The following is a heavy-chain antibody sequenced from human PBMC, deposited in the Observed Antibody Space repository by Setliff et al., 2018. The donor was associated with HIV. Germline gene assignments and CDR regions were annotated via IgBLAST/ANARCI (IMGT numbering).Heavy chain of an antibody. D-gene: IGHD3-10*01. CDR2: IYYSGST. V-gene: IGHV4-31*03. CDR3: AREGARHYGSGRYHSWFDP. Sequence: SETLSLTCTVSGGSISSSSYYWSWIRQHPGKGLEWIGYIYYSGSTYYNPSLKSRVTMSVDTSKNQFSLKLSSVTAADTAVYYCAREGARHYGSGRYHSWFDPWGQGTQVTVSS. J-gene: IGHJ5*02. CDR1: GGSISSSSYY.